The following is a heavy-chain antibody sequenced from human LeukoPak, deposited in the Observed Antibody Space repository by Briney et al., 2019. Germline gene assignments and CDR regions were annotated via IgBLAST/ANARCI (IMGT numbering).Heavy chain of an antibody. V-gene: IGHV4-61*05. Sequence: SETLSLTCTVSGGSISSSSYYWGWIRQPPGKGLEWIGYIYTSGSTNYNPSLKSRVTISVDTSKNQFSLKLSSVTAADTAVYYCARQTDYYDSSILDYWGQGTLVTVSS. D-gene: IGHD3-22*01. CDR2: IYTSGST. CDR3: ARQTDYYDSSILDY. J-gene: IGHJ4*02. CDR1: GGSISSSSYY.